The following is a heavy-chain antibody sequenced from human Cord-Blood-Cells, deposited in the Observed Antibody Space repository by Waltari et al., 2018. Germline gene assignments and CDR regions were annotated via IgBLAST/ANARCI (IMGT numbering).Heavy chain of an antibody. D-gene: IGHD2-2*01. CDR3: ARAPNCSSTSCYWFDP. CDR2: IYHSGST. V-gene: IGHV4-4*02. Sequence: QVQLQESGPGLVKPSGTLSLTCAVSGGSISSRNWWSGVRQPPGKGLEWIGEIYHSGSTNYNPSLKSRVTISVDKSKNQFSLKLSSVTAADTAVYYCARAPNCSSTSCYWFDPWGQGTLVTVSS. CDR1: GGSISSRNW. J-gene: IGHJ5*02.